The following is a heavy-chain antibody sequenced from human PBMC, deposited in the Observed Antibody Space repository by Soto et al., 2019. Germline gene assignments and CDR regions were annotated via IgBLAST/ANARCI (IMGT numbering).Heavy chain of an antibody. CDR1: GFTFSSYG. V-gene: IGHV3-33*01. CDR3: ARDIAVAGSGTKSYYYYGMDV. J-gene: IGHJ6*02. Sequence: GGSLRLSCAASGFTFSSYGMHWVRQAPGKRLEWVAVIWYDGSNKYYADSVKGRFTISRDNSKNTLYLQMNSLRAEDTAVYYCARDIAVAGSGTKSYYYYGMDVWGQGXTVTVYS. D-gene: IGHD6-19*01. CDR2: IWYDGSNK.